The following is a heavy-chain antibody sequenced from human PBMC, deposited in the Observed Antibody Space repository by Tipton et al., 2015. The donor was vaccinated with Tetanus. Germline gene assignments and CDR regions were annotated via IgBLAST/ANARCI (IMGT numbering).Heavy chain of an antibody. V-gene: IGHV4-59*06. CDR2: IYYSGST. CDR3: ARATRDYHILTGYRRPFDP. CDR1: GGSITPYY. D-gene: IGHD3-9*01. J-gene: IGHJ5*02. Sequence: TLSLTCTVSGGSITPYYWSWIRQSSGKGLEWIGYIYYSGSTYYNPSLKSRLTISVDTSKNQFSLKLSSVTAADTAVYYCARATRDYHILTGYRRPFDPWGQGTLVTLSS.